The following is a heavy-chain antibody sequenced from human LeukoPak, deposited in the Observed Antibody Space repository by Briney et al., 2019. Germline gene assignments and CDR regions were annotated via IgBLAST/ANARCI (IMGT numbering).Heavy chain of an antibody. CDR1: GGSFSGYY. CDR2: INHSGST. J-gene: IGHJ5*02. V-gene: IGHV4-34*01. CDR3: ARGGRIVVVVAARRYNWFDP. Sequence: PSETLSLTCAVYGGSFSGYYWSWIRQPPGKGLEWIGEINHSGSTNYNPSLKSRVTISVDTSKNQFSLKLSSVTAADTAVDYCARGGRIVVVVAARRYNWFDPWGQGTLVTVSS. D-gene: IGHD2-15*01.